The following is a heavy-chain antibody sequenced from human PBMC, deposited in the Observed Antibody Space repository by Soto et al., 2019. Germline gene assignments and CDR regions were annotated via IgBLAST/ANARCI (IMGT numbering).Heavy chain of an antibody. CDR2: ISYDGSNK. CDR3: AIPYSSSARRDY. Sequence: LRLSCAASGFTFSSYAMHWVRQAPGKGLEWVAVISYDGSNKYYADSVKGRFTISRDNSKNTLYLQMNSLRAEDTAVYYCAIPYSSSARRDYWGQGTLVTVSS. D-gene: IGHD6-6*01. J-gene: IGHJ4*02. CDR1: GFTFSSYA. V-gene: IGHV3-30-3*01.